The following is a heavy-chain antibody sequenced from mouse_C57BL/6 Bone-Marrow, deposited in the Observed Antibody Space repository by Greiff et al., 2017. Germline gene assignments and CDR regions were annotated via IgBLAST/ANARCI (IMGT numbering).Heavy chain of an antibody. CDR1: GFNIKDDY. V-gene: IGHV14-4*01. Sequence: EVKLMESGAELVRPGASVKLSCTASGFNIKDDYMHWVKQRPEQGLEWIGWIDPENGDTEYASKFQGKATITADTSSNTAYLQLSSLTSEDTAVYYCTTWLRLFDYWGQGTTLTVSS. J-gene: IGHJ2*01. D-gene: IGHD2-2*01. CDR3: TTWLRLFDY. CDR2: IDPENGDT.